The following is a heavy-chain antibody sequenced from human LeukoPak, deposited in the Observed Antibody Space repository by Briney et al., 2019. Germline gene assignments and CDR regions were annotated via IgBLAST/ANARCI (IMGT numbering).Heavy chain of an antibody. V-gene: IGHV4-39*01. CDR2: IYFSGST. CDR1: GGSISSSSYY. Sequence: SETLSLTCTVPGGSISSSSYYWGWIRQPPGKGLEWIVCIYFSGSTYYNPSLKSRVTITVDTSKNQFSLKLSSVTAADPTVYYCARSHIVAVTGFAFDIWGQGTLVTVSS. CDR3: ARSHIVAVTGFAFDI. J-gene: IGHJ3*02. D-gene: IGHD2-21*02.